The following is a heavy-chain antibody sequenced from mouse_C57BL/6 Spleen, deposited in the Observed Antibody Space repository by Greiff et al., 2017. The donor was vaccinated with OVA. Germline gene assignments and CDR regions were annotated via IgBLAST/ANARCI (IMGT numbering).Heavy chain of an antibody. CDR1: GYTFTSYG. CDR3: ARNYGSSPWYFDV. V-gene: IGHV1-81*01. D-gene: IGHD1-1*01. CDR2: IYPRSGNT. Sequence: QVQLQQSGAELARPGASVKLSCKASGYTFTSYGISWVKQRTGPGLEWIGEIYPRSGNTYYNEKFKGKATLTADKSSSTAYMELRSLTSEDSAVYFCARNYGSSPWYFDVWGTGTTVTVSS. J-gene: IGHJ1*03.